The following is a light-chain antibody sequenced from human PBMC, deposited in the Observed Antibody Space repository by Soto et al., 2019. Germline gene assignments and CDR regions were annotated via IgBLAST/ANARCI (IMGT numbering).Light chain of an antibody. CDR2: DAS. CDR1: QSIGGW. V-gene: IGKV1-5*01. J-gene: IGKJ1*01. CDR3: QQYDTYSQT. Sequence: DIQMTQSPSTLSASVGDRVTITCRASQSIGGWLAWYQQKPGKAPKLLIYDASSLQSGVPSRFSGSGSETEFTLTISSLQPDDFATYYCQQYDTYSQTFGQGTKVDIK.